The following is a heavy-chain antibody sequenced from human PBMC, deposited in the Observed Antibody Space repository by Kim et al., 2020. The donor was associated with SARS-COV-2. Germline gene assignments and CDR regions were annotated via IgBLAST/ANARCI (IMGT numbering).Heavy chain of an antibody. V-gene: IGHV3-30*01. Sequence: SVKGRFTISRDMSKNTLRLQMNSLRAEDTAVYYCARDRDYDTSGPTYFDYWGQGTLVTVSS. CDR3: ARDRDYDTSGPTYFDY. D-gene: IGHD3-22*01. J-gene: IGHJ4*02.